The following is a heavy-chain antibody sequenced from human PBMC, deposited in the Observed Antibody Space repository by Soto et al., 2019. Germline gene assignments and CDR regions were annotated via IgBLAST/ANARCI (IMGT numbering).Heavy chain of an antibody. CDR1: GGTFSSYA. V-gene: IGHV1-69*13. CDR2: IIPIFGTA. CDR3: ARRVTISPGGWFDP. Sequence: SVKVSCKASGGTFSSYAISWVRQAPGQGLEWMGGIIPIFGTANYAQKFQGRVTITADESTSTAYMELSSLRSEDTAMYYCARRVTISPGGWFDPWGQGTLVTVSS. D-gene: IGHD3-9*01. J-gene: IGHJ5*02.